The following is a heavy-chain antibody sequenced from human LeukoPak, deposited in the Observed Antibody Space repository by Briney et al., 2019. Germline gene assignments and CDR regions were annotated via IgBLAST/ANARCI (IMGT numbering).Heavy chain of an antibody. CDR3: ARDLDVLLWFGELYY. V-gene: IGHV3-7*01. CDR1: GFTFSSYW. D-gene: IGHD3-10*01. Sequence: GGSLRLSCAASGFTFSSYWMSWVRQAPGKGLEWVANIKQDGSEKYYVDSVKGRFTISRDNAKNSLYLQMNSLRAEDTAVYYCARDLDVLLWFGELYYWGQGTLVTVSS. CDR2: IKQDGSEK. J-gene: IGHJ4*02.